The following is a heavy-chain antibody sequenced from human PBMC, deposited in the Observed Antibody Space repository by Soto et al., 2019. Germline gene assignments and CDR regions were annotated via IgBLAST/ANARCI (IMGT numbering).Heavy chain of an antibody. CDR2: LYWVEDK. CDR3: AHSLRRASCGGGNCYFFDY. D-gene: IGHD2-21*01. J-gene: IGHJ4*02. V-gene: IGHV2-5*02. CDR1: GFSLSTDGVG. Sequence: QITLKESGPTLVRPTQTLALTCTLSGFSLSTDGVGVGWIRQPPGKAPEWVAILYWVEDKRYNPPLKSRLTITKDTTKPQVVLIMTNMDPVDTATYYCAHSLRRASCGGGNCYFFDYWGQGTLVTVSS.